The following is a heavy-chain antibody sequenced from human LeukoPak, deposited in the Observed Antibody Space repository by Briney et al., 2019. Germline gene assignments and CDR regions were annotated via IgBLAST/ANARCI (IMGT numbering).Heavy chain of an antibody. J-gene: IGHJ4*02. CDR2: FDPEDGET. CDR3: ATDLDYYDSSGFGD. V-gene: IGHV1-24*01. Sequence: GASVKVSCKVSGYTLTELSMHWVRQAPGKGLEWMGGFDPEDGETIYAQKFQGRVTMTEDTSTDTAYMELSSLRSEDTAVYYCATDLDYYDSSGFGDWGQGTLVTVSS. D-gene: IGHD3-22*01. CDR1: GYTLTELS.